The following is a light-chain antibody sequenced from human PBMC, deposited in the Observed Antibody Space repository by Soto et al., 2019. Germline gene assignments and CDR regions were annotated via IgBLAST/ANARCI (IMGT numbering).Light chain of an antibody. V-gene: IGKV3-15*01. CDR2: AAS. J-gene: IGKJ2*01. CDR3: QQYNTWYT. CDR1: QNINNN. Sequence: ETVLTQSPATLSVSPGERATLSCRASQNINNNLAWYQRKPGQAPRLLMYAASVRAAGIPARFSGSGSGTEFTLAISSLQSEDFALCYCQQYNTWYTFGQGTKLEIK.